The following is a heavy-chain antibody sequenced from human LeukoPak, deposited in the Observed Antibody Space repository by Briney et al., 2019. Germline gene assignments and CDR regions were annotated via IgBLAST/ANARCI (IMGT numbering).Heavy chain of an antibody. J-gene: IGHJ1*01. D-gene: IGHD3-22*01. CDR1: GFSVSSYE. CDR2: SSRSGRTV. CDR3: ARGGGDSSGYYFFQH. Sequence: PGRSLRLSCAASGFSVSSYEMNWVRQAPGKGLEWVSYSSRSGRTVYYAGSVKGRFTISRDNAKNALYLQMNSLRAEDTAVYYCARGGGDSSGYYFFQHWGQGTLVTVSS. V-gene: IGHV3-48*03.